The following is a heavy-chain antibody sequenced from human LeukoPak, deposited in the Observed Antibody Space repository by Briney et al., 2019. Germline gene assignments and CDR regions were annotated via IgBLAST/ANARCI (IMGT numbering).Heavy chain of an antibody. CDR2: IYYSGST. CDR1: GGSITKGGGYYY. J-gene: IGHJ3*02. D-gene: IGHD3-10*01. Sequence: PSQTLSLTCTIPGGSITKGGGYYYWNWIRQHPGKGLEWIGYIYYSGSTYYNPSLKSRISISVDSSKKQFSLRLSSVTAADTAVYYCARDRGGSGAPDAFDIWGQGIMVTVSS. CDR3: ARDRGGSGAPDAFDI. V-gene: IGHV4-31*03.